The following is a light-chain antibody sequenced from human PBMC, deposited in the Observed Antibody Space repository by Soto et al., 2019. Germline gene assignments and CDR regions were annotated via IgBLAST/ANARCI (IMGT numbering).Light chain of an antibody. Sequence: EIVLTQSPATLSLSPGERATLSCRASQSVTRYLAWYQQRPGQTPRLLIYDASNRATGIPARFSGSGSGKDFALSISGLEPEDFAVYYCQQRSSWPLTCGPGTKVDI. CDR1: QSVTRY. J-gene: IGKJ3*01. CDR3: QQRSSWPLT. V-gene: IGKV3-11*01. CDR2: DAS.